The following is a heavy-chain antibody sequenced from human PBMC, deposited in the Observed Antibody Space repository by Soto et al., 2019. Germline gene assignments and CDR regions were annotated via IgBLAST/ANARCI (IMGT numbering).Heavy chain of an antibody. CDR3: ARDQGVAAAGITWFDP. CDR2: IHSSGST. Sequence: SETLSLTCTVSGASMNSYHWSWIRQPAGKGLEWIGHIHSSGSTNYNPSLKSRVTMSVDTSKNQFSLRLMSLTAADTAVYFCARDQGVAAAGITWFDPWGQGSLVTVSS. CDR1: GASMNSYH. J-gene: IGHJ5*02. V-gene: IGHV4-4*07. D-gene: IGHD6-13*01.